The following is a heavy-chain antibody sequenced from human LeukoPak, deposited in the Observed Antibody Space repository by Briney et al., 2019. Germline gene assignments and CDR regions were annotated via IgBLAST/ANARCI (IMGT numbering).Heavy chain of an antibody. CDR2: IFGSGGST. V-gene: IGHV3-23*01. Sequence: PSETLSLTCTVSGDSISSYYWTWIRQPPGKGLEWVSGIFGSGGSTHYADSVKGRFTISRDNSKNTVYLQMNSLRAEDTAVYYCAKTTTGYSSGRFPGWPVDYWGQGTLVTVSS. CDR1: GDSISSYY. CDR3: AKTTTGYSSGRFPGWPVDY. D-gene: IGHD6-19*01. J-gene: IGHJ4*02.